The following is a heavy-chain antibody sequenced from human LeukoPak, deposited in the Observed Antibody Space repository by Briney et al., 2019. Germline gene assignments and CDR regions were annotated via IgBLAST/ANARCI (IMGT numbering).Heavy chain of an antibody. J-gene: IGHJ4*02. D-gene: IGHD2-2*01. Sequence: SETLSLTCTVSGGSIGGSDSHWGWLRQPPGQGLEWIGSIFYSGRTYYNPSLKTRVTLSVDTSTNQFSLQLTPVTAADTATSFCARRGITYSSSFFSYWGQGTLVTVT. CDR2: IFYSGRT. CDR3: ARRGITYSSSFFSY. CDR1: GGSIGGSDSH. V-gene: IGHV4-39*01.